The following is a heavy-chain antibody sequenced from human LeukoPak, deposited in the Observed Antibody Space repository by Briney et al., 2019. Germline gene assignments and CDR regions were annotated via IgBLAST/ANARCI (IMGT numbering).Heavy chain of an antibody. V-gene: IGHV3-48*03. Sequence: GGSLRLSCAASGFTFSSYEMNWVRQAPGRGLEWVSYISSSGSTIYYADSVKGRFTISRDNSKNTLYLEMNSLRAEDTAVYYCAKDYYGSGTLFDYWGQGTLVTVSS. CDR1: GFTFSSYE. J-gene: IGHJ4*02. D-gene: IGHD3-10*01. CDR2: ISSSGSTI. CDR3: AKDYYGSGTLFDY.